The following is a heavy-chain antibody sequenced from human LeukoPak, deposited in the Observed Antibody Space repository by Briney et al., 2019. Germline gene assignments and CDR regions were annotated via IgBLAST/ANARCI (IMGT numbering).Heavy chain of an antibody. CDR2: ISSSSGYI. CDR3: ARDIKQLTSYYYYGMDV. V-gene: IGHV3-21*01. CDR1: GFTFSSYS. J-gene: IGHJ6*02. D-gene: IGHD6-13*01. Sequence: GGSLRLSCAASGFTFSSYSMNWVRQAPGKGPEWVSSISSSSGYIYYADSVKGRITISRDNAKNSLYLQMSSLRAEDTAVYFCARDIKQLTSYYYYGMDVWGQGTTVTVSS.